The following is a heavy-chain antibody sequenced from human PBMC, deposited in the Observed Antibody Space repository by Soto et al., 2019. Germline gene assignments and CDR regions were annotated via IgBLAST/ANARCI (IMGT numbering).Heavy chain of an antibody. Sequence: GGSLRLSCAASGFTFSSYAMHWVRQAPGKGLEWVAVISYDGSNKYYADSVKGRFTISRDNSKNTLYLQMNSLRAEDTAVYYCARDLGYPGDYWGQGTLVTVSS. CDR1: GFTFSSYA. CDR2: ISYDGSNK. CDR3: ARDLGYPGDY. V-gene: IGHV3-30-3*01. D-gene: IGHD5-18*01. J-gene: IGHJ4*02.